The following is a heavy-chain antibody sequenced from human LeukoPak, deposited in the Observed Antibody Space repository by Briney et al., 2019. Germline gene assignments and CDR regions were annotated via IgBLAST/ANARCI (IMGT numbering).Heavy chain of an antibody. CDR2: ISSSGSTI. CDR1: GFTFSSYE. V-gene: IGHV3-48*03. Sequence: GGSLRLSCAASGFTFSSYEMNWVRQAPGKGLEWVSYISSSGSTIYYADSVKGRFTISRDNAKNSLYLQMNSLRAEDTAVYYCARDFYYGSGEFDYWGQGTLVTVSS. CDR3: ARDFYYGSGEFDY. D-gene: IGHD3-10*01. J-gene: IGHJ4*02.